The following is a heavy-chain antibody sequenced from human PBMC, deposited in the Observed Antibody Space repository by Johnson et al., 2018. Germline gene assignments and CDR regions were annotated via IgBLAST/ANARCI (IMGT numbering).Heavy chain of an antibody. Sequence: EVQLVESGGGLVKPGGSLRLSCTGSGFTSNAWLSWIRQAPGKGLEWVGRIKSKTDGETADYAAPVIGRFTISRDDSKNTLYLQMNSLKTEDTGVYYCTTDRTDGWGQGTTVTVSS. CDR2: IKSKTDGETA. CDR1: GFTSNAW. J-gene: IGHJ6*02. CDR3: TTDRTDG. V-gene: IGHV3-15*01.